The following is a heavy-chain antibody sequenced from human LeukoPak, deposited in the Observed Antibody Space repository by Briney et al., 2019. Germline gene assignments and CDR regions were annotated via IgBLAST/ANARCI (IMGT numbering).Heavy chain of an antibody. CDR2: INHSGST. V-gene: IGHV4-34*01. CDR1: GGSFSGYY. J-gene: IGHJ6*03. CDR3: ARAPYYDFWSGRIANYYMDV. Sequence: PSETLSLTCAVYGGSFSGYYRSWIRQPPGKGPEWIGEINHSGSTNYNPSLKSRVTISVDTSKNQFSLKLSSVTAADTAVYYCARAPYYDFWSGRIANYYMDVWGKGTTVTVSS. D-gene: IGHD3-3*01.